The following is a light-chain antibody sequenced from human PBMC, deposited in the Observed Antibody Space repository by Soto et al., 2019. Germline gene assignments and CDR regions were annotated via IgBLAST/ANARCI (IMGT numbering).Light chain of an antibody. CDR2: GAS. V-gene: IGKV3-20*01. J-gene: IGKJ3*01. CDR1: QSVSNSY. CDR3: QQFDTSHPEFT. Sequence: EIVLTQSPGTLSLSPGERATLSCRASQSVSNSYLAWYQQKPGQAPRLLIYGASSRASGIPDRFSGSGSGTDSALTISRLEPEDFAVYYCQQFDTSHPEFTFGPGTKVDIK.